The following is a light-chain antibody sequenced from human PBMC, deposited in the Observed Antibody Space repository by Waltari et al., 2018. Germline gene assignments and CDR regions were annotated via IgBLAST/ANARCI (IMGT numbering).Light chain of an antibody. CDR3: HVRSNWPPVT. CDR2: DAS. V-gene: IGKV3-11*01. Sequence: PGERATLSCRASQSVNEYLAWYQQIPGQAPRLLIYDASNRATGIPARFSGSGSGTDFTLTISSLEPEDFAMYYCHVRSNWPPVTFGGGTKVEIK. J-gene: IGKJ4*01. CDR1: QSVNEY.